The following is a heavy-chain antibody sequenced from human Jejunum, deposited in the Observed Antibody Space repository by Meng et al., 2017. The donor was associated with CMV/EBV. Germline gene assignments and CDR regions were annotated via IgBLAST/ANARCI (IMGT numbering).Heavy chain of an antibody. CDR3: VRGLTTGGNCFDP. CDR1: GARLIGGYW. D-gene: IGHD1-1*01. J-gene: IGHJ5*02. CDR2: DNNTGKT. V-gene: IGHV4-30-2*04. Sequence: GARLIGGYWCRWGRQGAERRVERVGYDNNTGKTYYNPTLKRRISLSVDSSKKQFSQRLSSVAAEDTAVYYGVRGLTTGGNCFDPWGQGTLVTVSS.